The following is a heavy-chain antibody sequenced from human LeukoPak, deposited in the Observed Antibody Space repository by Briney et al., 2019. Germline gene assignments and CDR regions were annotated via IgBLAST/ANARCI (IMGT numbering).Heavy chain of an antibody. J-gene: IGHJ4*02. V-gene: IGHV1-8*01. CDR1: GYTFTSYD. CDR3: ARGGGYCSGGSCSYYFDY. CDR2: MNPNSGNT. Sequence: ASVKVSCKASGYTFTSYDFNWVRQATGQGLEWMGCMNPNSGNTGYARKFQGRVTMTRNTSISTAHMELSSLRSEDTAVYYCARGGGYCSGGSCSYYFDYWGQGTLVTVSS. D-gene: IGHD2-15*01.